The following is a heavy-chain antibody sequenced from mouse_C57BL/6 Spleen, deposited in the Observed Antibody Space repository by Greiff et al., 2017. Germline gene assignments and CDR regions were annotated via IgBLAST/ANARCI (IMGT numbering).Heavy chain of an antibody. V-gene: IGHV5-4*01. Sequence: EVQGVESGGGLVKPGGSLKLSCAASGFTFSSYAMSWVRQTPDKRLEWVATISDGGSYTYYPANVKGRFTISRDNAKNNLYLQMSHLKSEDTAMYYCARDRGGYYAMDYWGQGTSVTVSS. CDR1: GFTFSSYA. J-gene: IGHJ4*01. CDR3: ARDRGGYYAMDY. CDR2: ISDGGSYT.